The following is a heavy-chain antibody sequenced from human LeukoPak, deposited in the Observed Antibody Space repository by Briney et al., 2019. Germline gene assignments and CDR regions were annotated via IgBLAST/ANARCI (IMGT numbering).Heavy chain of an antibody. CDR2: IYYSRST. CDR1: GGSISSYY. Sequence: SETLSLTCTVSGGSISSYYWSWIRQPPGKGLEWIGYIYYSRSTNYNPSLKSRVTISVDTSKNQFSLKLSSVTAADTAVYYCARHDTYYYDSSGYATPASFDYWGQGTLVTVSS. D-gene: IGHD3-22*01. V-gene: IGHV4-59*08. CDR3: ARHDTYYYDSSGYATPASFDY. J-gene: IGHJ4*02.